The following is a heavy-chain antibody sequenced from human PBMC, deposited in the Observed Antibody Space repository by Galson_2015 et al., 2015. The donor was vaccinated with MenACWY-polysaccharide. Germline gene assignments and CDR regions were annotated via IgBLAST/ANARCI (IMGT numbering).Heavy chain of an antibody. D-gene: IGHD1-7*01. Sequence: PALVKPTQTLALTCTFSGFSLSTSGVGVGWIRQPPGKALEWLAFIYWDDDKRYSPSLKNRLTITKDTSKNQVVLTMTNMDPVDTATYYCAHRHTLTHSDWNSGVFDVWGQGTMVPVSS. V-gene: IGHV2-5*02. CDR2: IYWDDDK. CDR3: AHRHTLTHSDWNSGVFDV. J-gene: IGHJ3*01. CDR1: GFSLSTSGVG.